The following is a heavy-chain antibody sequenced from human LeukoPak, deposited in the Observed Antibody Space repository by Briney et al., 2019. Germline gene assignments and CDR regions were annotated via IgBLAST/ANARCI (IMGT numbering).Heavy chain of an antibody. CDR2: FDPEDGET. V-gene: IGHV1-24*01. J-gene: IGHJ4*02. D-gene: IGHD6-19*01. CDR3: ATRGSSGWPYYFDY. CDR1: GYTLTELS. Sequence: ASVKVSCKVSGYTLTELSMRWVRQAPGKGLEWMGGFDPEDGETIYAQKFQGRVTMTEDTSTDTAYMELSRLRSEDTAVYYCATRGSSGWPYYFDYWGQGTLVTVSS.